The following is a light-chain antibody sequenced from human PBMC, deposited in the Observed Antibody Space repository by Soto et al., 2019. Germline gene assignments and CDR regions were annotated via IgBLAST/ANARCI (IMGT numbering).Light chain of an antibody. J-gene: IGKJ1*01. CDR3: QQHYTPPRP. V-gene: IGKV4-1*01. CDR2: WAS. CDR1: QTILYSSNNKSY. Sequence: DIVMTQSPDSLAVSLGEGASINCKSSQTILYSSNNKSYLAWYQQSPGQPPELLIYWASTRQSGVPDRFSGSGSGTDFTLTIRSLQGEDEAVYYCQQHYTPPRPFGQGTKVEIK.